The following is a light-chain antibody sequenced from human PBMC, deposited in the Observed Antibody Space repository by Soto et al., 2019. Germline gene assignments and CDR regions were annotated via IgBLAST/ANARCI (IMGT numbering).Light chain of an antibody. CDR3: SSYTSSSTWV. CDR1: SSDLGGYNY. CDR2: EVS. V-gene: IGLV2-14*01. Sequence: QSALTQPASVSGSPGQSITISCTGTSSDLGGYNYVSWYQQHAGKAPKLMIYEVSNRPSGVSNRFSGSKSGNTASLTISGLQAEDEADYYCSSYTSSSTWVFGGGTQLTVL. J-gene: IGLJ3*02.